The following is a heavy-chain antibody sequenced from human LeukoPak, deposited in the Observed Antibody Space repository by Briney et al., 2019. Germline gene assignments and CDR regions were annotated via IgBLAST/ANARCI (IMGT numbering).Heavy chain of an antibody. Sequence: QPGGSLRLSCAASGFTFSSYAISWVRQAPGKGLEWVSAISGIGGSTYYADSVKGRFTISRDNSKNTLYLQMNSLRAEDTAVYYCAKDSVYYGSGSYYFDYWGQGTLVTVSS. CDR1: GFTFSSYA. CDR2: ISGIGGST. V-gene: IGHV3-23*01. D-gene: IGHD3-10*01. CDR3: AKDSVYYGSGSYYFDY. J-gene: IGHJ4*02.